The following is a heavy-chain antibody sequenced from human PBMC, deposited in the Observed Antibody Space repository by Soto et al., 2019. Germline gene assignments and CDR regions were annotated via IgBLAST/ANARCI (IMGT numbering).Heavy chain of an antibody. Sequence: EVHLLESGGGLVQPGGSLTLSCAASGFIFTSYAMNWVRQAPGKGLEWVSGFSDGGSRINYADSVKCRFTISRDNSKHALDLHMNSVRVEDTDVYDCAKRARDGYNSPIDYWGQGTLVTVAS. CDR3: AKRARDGYNSPIDY. CDR1: GFIFTSYA. V-gene: IGHV3-23*01. D-gene: IGHD5-12*01. J-gene: IGHJ4*02. CDR2: FSDGGSRI.